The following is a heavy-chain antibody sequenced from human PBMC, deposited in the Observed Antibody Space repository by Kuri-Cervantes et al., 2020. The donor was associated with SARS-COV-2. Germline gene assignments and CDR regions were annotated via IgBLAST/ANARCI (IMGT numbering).Heavy chain of an antibody. CDR1: GYTFTSYA. V-gene: IGHV1-3*01. D-gene: IGHD3-10*01. CDR3: ARALLLWCGELGLHAQSMDV. J-gene: IGHJ6*02. CDR2: INAGNGNT. Sequence: ASVKVSCKASGYTFTSYAMHWVRQAPGQRLEWMGWINAGNGNTKYSQKFQGRVTITRDTSASTAYMELRSLRSDDTAVYYCARALLLWCGELGLHAQSMDVWGQGTTVTVSS.